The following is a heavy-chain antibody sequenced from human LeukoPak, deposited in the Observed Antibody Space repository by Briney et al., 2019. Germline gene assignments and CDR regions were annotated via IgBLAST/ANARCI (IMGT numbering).Heavy chain of an antibody. J-gene: IGHJ4*02. V-gene: IGHV4-39*07. D-gene: IGHD6-19*01. CDR1: GDSISSSNCY. CDR2: IYFSGGT. CDR3: ARRIMDSSGFNY. Sequence: ETLSLTCTVSGDSISSSNCYWGWIRQPPGKGLEWIGSIYFSGGTYYNASLKSRVTISVDTSKNQFSLKLSSVTAADTAVYYCARRIMDSSGFNYWGQGTLVTVSS.